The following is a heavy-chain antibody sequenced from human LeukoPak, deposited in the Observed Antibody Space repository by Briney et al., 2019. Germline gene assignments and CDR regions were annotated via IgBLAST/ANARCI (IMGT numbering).Heavy chain of an antibody. J-gene: IGHJ3*02. CDR3: AKDRGTSLCDAFDI. V-gene: IGHV3-23*01. Sequence: GGSLRLSCAASGLTFSTYGMSWVRQAPGKGLEWVSVISGSGGSTYYAGSVKGRSTISRDNSKNTLYLQMNSLRAEDTAIYYCAKDRGTSLCDAFDIWGQGTMVTVSS. D-gene: IGHD6-25*01. CDR1: GLTFSTYG. CDR2: ISGSGGST.